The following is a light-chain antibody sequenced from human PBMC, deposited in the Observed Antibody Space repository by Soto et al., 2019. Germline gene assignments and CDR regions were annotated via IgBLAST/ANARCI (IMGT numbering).Light chain of an antibody. J-gene: IGKJ1*01. V-gene: IGKV3-15*01. CDR2: GAS. CDR1: QSVSSN. Sequence: EIVMTQSPATLSLSPGERATLSCRASQSVSSNLAWYQQKPGQAPRLLIYGASTRATGVPARFSGSGSGTEFTLTISRLEPEDFAVYYCQQYGSSPWTFGQGTKVDIK. CDR3: QQYGSSPWT.